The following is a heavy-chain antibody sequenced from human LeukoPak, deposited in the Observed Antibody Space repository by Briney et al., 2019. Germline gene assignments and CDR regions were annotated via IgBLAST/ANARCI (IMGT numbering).Heavy chain of an antibody. CDR3: ARDGRPGWNYAIDY. D-gene: IGHD1-7*01. CDR2: ISAYNGNT. Sequence: GASVKVSCKTSGYTFTSYGISWVRQAPGQGLEWMGWISAYNGNTNYAQKAQGRVTMTTDTSTSTAYMELRSLRSDDTAVYYRARDGRPGWNYAIDYWGQGTLVTVSS. J-gene: IGHJ4*02. CDR1: GYTFTSYG. V-gene: IGHV1-18*01.